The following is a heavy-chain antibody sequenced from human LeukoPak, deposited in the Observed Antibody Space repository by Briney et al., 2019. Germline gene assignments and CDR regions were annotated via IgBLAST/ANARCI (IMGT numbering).Heavy chain of an antibody. D-gene: IGHD3-10*02. Sequence: PGGSLKLSCAASGFTFSSYEMNWVRQAPGKGLEWVSYISSSGSIIYYADSVKGRITISRDNAKNSLYLQMNSLRAEDTAVYYCAELGITMIGGVWGKGTTVTISS. CDR2: ISSSGSII. J-gene: IGHJ6*04. V-gene: IGHV3-48*03. CDR1: GFTFSSYE. CDR3: AELGITMIGGV.